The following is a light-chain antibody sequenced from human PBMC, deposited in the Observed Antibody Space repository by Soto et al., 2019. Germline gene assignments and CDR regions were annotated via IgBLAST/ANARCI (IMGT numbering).Light chain of an antibody. J-gene: IGKJ1*01. Sequence: EIVLTQSPCTLSLSPGERATLSCRASQSVSSTYLAWYQQKRGQDPRLLSDGASSRDTVIPDRFSGSGSGTVFTINISRMEPDDFEVYYNQYYGSSLCMFGQGTRVDI. V-gene: IGKV3-20*01. CDR3: QYYGSSLCM. CDR1: QSVSSTY. CDR2: GAS.